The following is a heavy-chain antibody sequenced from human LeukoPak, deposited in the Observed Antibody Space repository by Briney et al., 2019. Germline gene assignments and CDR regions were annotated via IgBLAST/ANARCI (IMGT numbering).Heavy chain of an antibody. CDR2: ISGTSDST. V-gene: IGHV3-23*01. CDR3: AKDPTRRRAAGGKGFDY. Sequence: GGSLRLSCATSGSTFSSYAMSWARQAPGKGLQWVSTISGTSDSTYYAASVKGRFTISGDNSKNTLYLQMNSLRAEDTAVYYCAKDPTRRRAAGGKGFDYWGQGNLVTVSS. CDR1: GSTFSSYA. D-gene: IGHD6-25*01. J-gene: IGHJ4*02.